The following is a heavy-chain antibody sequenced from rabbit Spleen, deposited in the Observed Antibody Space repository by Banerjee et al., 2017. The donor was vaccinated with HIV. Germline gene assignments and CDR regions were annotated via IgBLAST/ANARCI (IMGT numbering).Heavy chain of an antibody. CDR1: GFSFSNNYY. J-gene: IGHJ3*01. CDR2: INSGSSTT. D-gene: IGHD6-1*01. V-gene: IGHV1S40*01. CDR3: AREDVYGYPFPTKL. Sequence: QSLEESGGGLVQPEGSLTLTCTASGFSFSNNYYMCWVRQAPGKGLEWIGYINSGSSTTDYASWAKGRFTISRTSSTTVTLQMTTLTAADTATYFCAREDVYGYPFPTKLWGQGTLVTVS.